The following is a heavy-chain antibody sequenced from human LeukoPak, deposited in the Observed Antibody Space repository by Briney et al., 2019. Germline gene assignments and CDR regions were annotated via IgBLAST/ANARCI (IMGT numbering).Heavy chain of an antibody. J-gene: IGHJ4*02. V-gene: IGHV5-51*01. CDR3: ARLSGRVVCSAGSCYIDS. CDR2: IYPGDSDT. D-gene: IGHD2-15*01. CDR1: GYSFTNNW. Sequence: GESLKISCKGSGYSFTNNWIGWVRQMPGKGLEWMGIIYPGDSDTRYSPSFQGQVTISADKSVNTAYLQWSSLKASDTAMYYCARLSGRVVCSAGSCYIDSWGQGTLVTVSS.